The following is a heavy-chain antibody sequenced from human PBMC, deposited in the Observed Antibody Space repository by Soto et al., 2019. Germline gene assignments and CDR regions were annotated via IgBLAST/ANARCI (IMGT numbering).Heavy chain of an antibody. Sequence: ASETLSLTCAVSCYSISSGYYWGWIRQPPGKGLEWIGSIYHSGSTYYNPSLKSRVTISVDTSKNQFSLKLSSVTAADTAVYYCARDPVAAAGGGLYYYGMDVWGQGTTVTVSS. J-gene: IGHJ6*02. V-gene: IGHV4-38-2*02. D-gene: IGHD6-13*01. CDR2: IYHSGST. CDR3: ARDPVAAAGGGLYYYGMDV. CDR1: CYSISSGYY.